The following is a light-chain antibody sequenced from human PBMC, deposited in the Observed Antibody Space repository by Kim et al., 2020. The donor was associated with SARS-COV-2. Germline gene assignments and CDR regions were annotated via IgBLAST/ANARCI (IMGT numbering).Light chain of an antibody. CDR1: SCNSGAGYD. CDR2: GNS. J-gene: IGLJ3*02. Sequence: TTACSRGSCNSGAGYDVDWYQQHPGTAPNLLIFGNSNRPSGVPDRFSGSKSGTSASLAITGLQAEDESDYYCQSYDSGLSAWVFGGGTQLTVL. CDR3: QSYDSGLSAWV. V-gene: IGLV1-40*01.